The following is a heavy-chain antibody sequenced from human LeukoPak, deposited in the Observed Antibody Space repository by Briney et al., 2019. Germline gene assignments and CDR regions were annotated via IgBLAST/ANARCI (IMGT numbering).Heavy chain of an antibody. V-gene: IGHV1-69*13. D-gene: IGHD3-10*01. CDR2: IIPIFGTA. CDR1: GGTFSSYA. J-gene: IGHJ4*02. CDR3: ARIGPDADPDGSGSFFTNPYFDY. Sequence: GASVKVSCKASGGTFSSYAISWVRQAPGQGLEWMGGIIPIFGTANYAQKFQGRVTITADESTSTAYIELSSLRSEDTAVYYCARIGPDADPDGSGSFFTNPYFDYWGQGTLVTVSS.